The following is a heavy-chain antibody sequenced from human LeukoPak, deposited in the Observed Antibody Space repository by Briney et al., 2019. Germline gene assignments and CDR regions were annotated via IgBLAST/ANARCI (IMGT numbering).Heavy chain of an antibody. Sequence: RGSLRLSCAASGFTFDDYGMSWVRQAPGKGLEWVSGINWNGGSTGYADSVKGRFTISRDNSKNTLYLQMNSLRAEDTAVYYCARDGAMVREDAAFDIWGQGTMVTVSS. CDR3: ARDGAMVREDAAFDI. CDR1: GFTFDDYG. CDR2: INWNGGST. D-gene: IGHD3-10*01. J-gene: IGHJ3*02. V-gene: IGHV3-20*04.